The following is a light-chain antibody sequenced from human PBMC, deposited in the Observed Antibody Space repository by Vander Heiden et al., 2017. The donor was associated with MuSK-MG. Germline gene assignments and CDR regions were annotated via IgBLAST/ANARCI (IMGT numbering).Light chain of an antibody. CDR1: SSNIGAGYD. CDR3: QSYDSSLSAHVV. V-gene: IGLV1-40*01. Sequence: SVLTHPPSVSGAPGQRVTISCTGSSSNIGAGYDVHWYQQLPGTAPKLLIYGNSNRPSGVPDRFSGSKSGTSASLAITGLQAEDEADYYCQSYDSSLSAHVVFGGGTKLTVL. CDR2: GNS. J-gene: IGLJ2*01.